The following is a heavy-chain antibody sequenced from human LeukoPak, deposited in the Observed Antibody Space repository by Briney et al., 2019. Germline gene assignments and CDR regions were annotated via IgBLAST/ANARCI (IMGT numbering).Heavy chain of an antibody. CDR3: ARQRAHSSSSWYTGDFDY. Sequence: GESLKISCKGSGYSFTNYWIAWVRQMPGKGLECMGIIYPGDSDTRYSPSFQGQVTISADKSISTAYLQWSSLKASDTAMYYCARQRAHSSSSWYTGDFDYWGQGTLVTVSS. CDR1: GYSFTNYW. CDR2: IYPGDSDT. D-gene: IGHD6-13*01. J-gene: IGHJ4*02. V-gene: IGHV5-51*01.